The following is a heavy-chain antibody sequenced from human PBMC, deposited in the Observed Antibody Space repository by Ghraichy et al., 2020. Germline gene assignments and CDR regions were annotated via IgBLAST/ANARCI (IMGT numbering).Heavy chain of an antibody. V-gene: IGHV3-30*18. Sequence: GGSLRLSCAASGFSFSTYGMHWVRQAPGKGLEWVAFTSYDGANKYYADSLKGRFSISRDNSKSTLYLQMNSLRTEDTAVYYCAKEGLDYYYGSATYCDFWGQGTLVSVSS. D-gene: IGHD3-10*01. CDR2: TSYDGANK. J-gene: IGHJ4*02. CDR1: GFSFSTYG. CDR3: AKEGLDYYYGSATYCDF.